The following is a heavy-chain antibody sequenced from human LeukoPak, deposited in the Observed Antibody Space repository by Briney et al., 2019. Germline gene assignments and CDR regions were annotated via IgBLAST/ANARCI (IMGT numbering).Heavy chain of an antibody. CDR3: HIAAAGNEDY. CDR2: MNPNSGNT. J-gene: IGHJ4*02. Sequence: ASVKVSCKASGYTFTSYDINWVRQATGQELEWMGWMNPNSGNTGYAQKFQGRVTITRNTSISTAYMELSSLRSEDTAVYYCHIAAAGNEDYWGQGTLVTVSS. D-gene: IGHD6-13*01. CDR1: GYTFTSYD. V-gene: IGHV1-8*03.